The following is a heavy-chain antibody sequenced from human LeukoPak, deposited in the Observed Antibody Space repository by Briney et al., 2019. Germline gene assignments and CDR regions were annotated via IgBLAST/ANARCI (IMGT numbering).Heavy chain of an antibody. Sequence: SETLSLTCTVSGGSISSSSYYWGWIRQPPGKVLEWIWSIYYSGSTYYNPSLKRRVTVSVDTSNNQFAVKLTSVTTAYTSLYYCARVLDGFWSAPTSAHFEYWGQGTLVTVSS. D-gene: IGHD3-3*01. CDR1: GGSISSSSYY. CDR3: ARVLDGFWSAPTSAHFEY. J-gene: IGHJ4*02. CDR2: IYYSGST. V-gene: IGHV4-39*06.